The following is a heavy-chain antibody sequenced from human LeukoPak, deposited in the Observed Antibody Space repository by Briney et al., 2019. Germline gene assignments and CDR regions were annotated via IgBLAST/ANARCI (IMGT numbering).Heavy chain of an antibody. CDR3: AKGGWLDD. Sequence: GGSLRLSCAASGFNFNKYDMTWARQAPGKGLEWVSTITGRSDKAYYTDSVKGRFVTSRDNSKDTLYLQMNSLRAEDTALYYCAKGGWLDDLGQGALVTVSS. CDR2: ITGRSDKA. CDR1: GFNFNKYD. J-gene: IGHJ4*02. V-gene: IGHV3-23*01. D-gene: IGHD6-19*01.